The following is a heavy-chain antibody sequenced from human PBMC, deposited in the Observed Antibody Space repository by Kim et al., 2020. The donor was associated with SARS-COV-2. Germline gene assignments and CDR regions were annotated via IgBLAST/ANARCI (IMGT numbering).Heavy chain of an antibody. D-gene: IGHD3-3*01. CDR1: GFTFSDYY. CDR3: ARERLITIFGVVINDALDI. J-gene: IGHJ3*02. CDR2: ISSSSSYT. V-gene: IGHV3-11*05. Sequence: GGSLRLSCAASGFTFSDYYMSWIRQAPGKGLEWVSYISSSSSYTKYADSVKGRFTISRDNAKNSLYLQMNSLRAEDTAVYYCARERLITIFGVVINDALDIGGRGTVVTVSS.